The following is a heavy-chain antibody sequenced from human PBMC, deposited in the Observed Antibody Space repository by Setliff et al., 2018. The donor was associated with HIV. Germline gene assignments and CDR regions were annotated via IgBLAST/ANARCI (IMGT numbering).Heavy chain of an antibody. CDR2: IYPDDSAT. V-gene: IGHV5-51*01. CDR1: GYSFSDNW. Sequence: PGESLKISCKGFGYSFSDNWIGWVRQMPGKGPEWMGIIYPDDSATRYSPSFQGQVTISADKSINTAYLRWRSLRASDTAIYFCAKHGFERKSPYNWFDSWGQGTLVTVSS. J-gene: IGHJ5*01. D-gene: IGHD3-16*01. CDR3: AKHGFERKSPYNWFDS.